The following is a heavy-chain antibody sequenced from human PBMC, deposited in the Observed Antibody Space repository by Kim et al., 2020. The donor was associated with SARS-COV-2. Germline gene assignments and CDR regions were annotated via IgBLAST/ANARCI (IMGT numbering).Heavy chain of an antibody. V-gene: IGHV5-51*01. J-gene: IGHJ6*02. CDR2: IYPGDSDT. Sequence: GESLKISCKGSGYSFTSYWIGWVRQMPGKGLEWMGIIYPGDSDTRYSPSFQGQVTISADKSITNAYLQWSSLKASDTAMYFCARQRYNRDYYYYYGMDVWGQGTTVTVSS. D-gene: IGHD1-1*01. CDR1: GYSFTSYW. CDR3: ARQRYNRDYYYYYGMDV.